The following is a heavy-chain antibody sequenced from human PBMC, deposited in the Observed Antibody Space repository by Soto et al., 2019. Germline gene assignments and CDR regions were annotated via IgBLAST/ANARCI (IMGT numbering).Heavy chain of an antibody. D-gene: IGHD3-22*01. J-gene: IGHJ4*02. CDR2: IGTAGDT. V-gene: IGHV3-13*04. Sequence: GSLRLSCAASGFTFCSYDMYWVRQPTGKGLEWVSAIGTAGDTYYPGSVKGRFTISRENAKNSLYLQMNSLRAGDTAVYYCARRYYDSSGVDYWGQGNLVTVTS. CDR3: ARRYYDSSGVDY. CDR1: GFTFCSYD.